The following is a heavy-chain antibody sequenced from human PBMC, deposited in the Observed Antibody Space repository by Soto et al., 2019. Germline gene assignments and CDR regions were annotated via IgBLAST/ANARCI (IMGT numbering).Heavy chain of an antibody. CDR1: GGSISSSLYY. CDR2: IYYIGTT. Sequence: QLQLQESGPGLVKPSETLSLTCTVSGGSISSSLYYWGWIRQPPGKGLEWIGSIYYIGTTYYNPSLKIRVTISVDAAKDHVSRRLSSVTAADTAVYYCARSRSGSWYYFDHWGQGTLVTVSS. V-gene: IGHV4-39*02. D-gene: IGHD6-13*01. CDR3: ARSRSGSWYYFDH. J-gene: IGHJ4*02.